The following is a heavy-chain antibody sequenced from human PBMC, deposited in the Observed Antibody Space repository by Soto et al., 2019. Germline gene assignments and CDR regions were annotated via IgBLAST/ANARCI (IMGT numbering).Heavy chain of an antibody. D-gene: IGHD2-21*01. CDR1: GGSISSSSYY. CDR2: SYYSGST. CDR3: ARPRVNRPSAISWFDP. Sequence: QLQLQESGPGLVKPSETLSLTCTVSGGSISSSSYYWGWIRQPPGKGLEWIGRSYYSGSTYYNPSLKSRVTIAVDTSKNQFSLKLSSATAADTAVYSCARPRVNRPSAISWFDPWGQGTLVTVSS. J-gene: IGHJ5*02. V-gene: IGHV4-39*01.